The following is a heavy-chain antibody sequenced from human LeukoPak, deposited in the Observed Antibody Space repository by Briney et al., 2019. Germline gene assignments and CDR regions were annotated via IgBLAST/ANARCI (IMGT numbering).Heavy chain of an antibody. CDR2: ICYSGST. V-gene: IGHV4-59*08. J-gene: IGHJ5*02. CDR3: ARHFYSGSLNWFDP. CDR1: GGSISSYY. D-gene: IGHD1-26*01. Sequence: SETLSFTCTVSGGSISSYYWSWIRQPPGKGLEWRGYICYSGSTNYNTSLKSRVTISVDTSKNQLSLKLSSETAAETAVYYCARHFYSGSLNWFDPWGQGTLVTVSS.